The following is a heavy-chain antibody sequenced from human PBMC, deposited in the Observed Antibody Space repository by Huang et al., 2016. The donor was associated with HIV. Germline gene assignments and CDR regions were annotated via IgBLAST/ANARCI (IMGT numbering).Heavy chain of an antibody. CDR1: GGTFSKYA. J-gene: IGHJ4*02. V-gene: IGHV1-69*13. Sequence: QVQLVQSGAEVKTPGSSVKVSCKASGGTFSKYAISWVRQAPGKGLEWMGGIIPMFGTPNYARKFQGRVTSTADDSTSTTYVEVSSLRSEDMALYYCARGQLGSYGDYDVLYWGQGTLVTVSS. D-gene: IGHD4-17*01. CDR2: IIPMFGTP. CDR3: ARGQLGSYGDYDVLY.